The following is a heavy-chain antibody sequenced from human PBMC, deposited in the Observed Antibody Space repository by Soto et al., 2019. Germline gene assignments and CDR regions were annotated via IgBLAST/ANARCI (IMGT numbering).Heavy chain of an antibody. CDR3: ARGLYYDFWSGYPARFDP. CDR2: INHSGST. CDR1: GGSFSGYY. Sequence: SETLSLTCAVYGGSFSGYYWSWIRQPPGKGLEWIGEINHSGSTNYNPSLKSRVTISVDTSKNQFSLKLSSVTAADTAVYYCARGLYYDFWSGYPARFDPWGQGTLVTVSS. D-gene: IGHD3-3*01. V-gene: IGHV4-34*01. J-gene: IGHJ5*02.